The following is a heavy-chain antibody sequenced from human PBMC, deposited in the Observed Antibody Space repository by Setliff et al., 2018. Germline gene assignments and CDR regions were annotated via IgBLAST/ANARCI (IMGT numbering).Heavy chain of an antibody. CDR1: GFSISNYW. CDR2: INQDGGGE. V-gene: IGHV3-7*01. J-gene: IGHJ6*03. CDR3: ARLALTGYDSSGYYYALEYYYYMDV. Sequence: PGGSLRLSCVASGFSISNYWMAWVRQAPGKGLEWVASINQDGGGEFYADSVKGRFTISRDNAKNSVYLQVNSLRAEDTAVYYCARLALTGYDSSGYYYALEYYYYMDVWGKGTTVTVSS. D-gene: IGHD3-22*01.